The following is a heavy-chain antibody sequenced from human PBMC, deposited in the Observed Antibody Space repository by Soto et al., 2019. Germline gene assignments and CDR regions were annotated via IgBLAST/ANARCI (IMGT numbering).Heavy chain of an antibody. CDR1: GFTFSSYA. CDR3: AKDNPHYYDSSGYYRAPIFDY. Sequence: GGSLRLSCAASGFTFSSYAMSWVRQAPGKGLEWVSAISGSGGSTYYADSVKGRFTISRDNSKNTLYLQMNSLRAEDTAVYYCAKDNPHYYDSSGYYRAPIFDYWGQGTLVTVSS. V-gene: IGHV3-23*01. D-gene: IGHD3-22*01. CDR2: ISGSGGST. J-gene: IGHJ4*02.